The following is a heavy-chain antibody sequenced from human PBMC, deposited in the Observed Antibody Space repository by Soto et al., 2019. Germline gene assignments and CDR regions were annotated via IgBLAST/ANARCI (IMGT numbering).Heavy chain of an antibody. Sequence: GGSLRLSCAASGFTFSSYSMNWVRQAPGKGLEWVSSISSSSSYIYYADSVKGRFTISRDNAKNSLYLQMNSLRAEDTAVYYCAREVIAAAGPDAFDIWGQGTMVTVSS. CDR1: GFTFSSYS. D-gene: IGHD6-13*01. J-gene: IGHJ3*02. CDR2: ISSSSSYI. V-gene: IGHV3-21*01. CDR3: AREVIAAAGPDAFDI.